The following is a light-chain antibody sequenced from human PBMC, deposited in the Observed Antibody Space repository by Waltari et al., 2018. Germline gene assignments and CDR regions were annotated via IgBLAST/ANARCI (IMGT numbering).Light chain of an antibody. CDR1: SSDVGTYNY. CDR3: SSYTRSITLVM. V-gene: IGLV2-14*01. Sequence: QSALTQPASVSGSPGQSITISCTGTSSDVGTYNYVSWYQQHPGKAPKLMIYDFNNRPSGVSTRFSGSKSGNTASLTISGLQAEDEADYYCSSYTRSITLVMFGGGTKLTVL. CDR2: DFN. J-gene: IGLJ3*02.